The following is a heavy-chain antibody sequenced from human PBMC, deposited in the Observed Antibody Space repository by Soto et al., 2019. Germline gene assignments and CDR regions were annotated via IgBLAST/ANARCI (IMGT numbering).Heavy chain of an antibody. Sequence: LSLTCAVNGGSFSGYYWSWIRQSPGKGLEWIGEINHRGSSDYNPSLQSRVTISIAASKNHVTLELTSVTAADTAVYYCARSDNRNSLYGVDVWGQGTAVTVSS. D-gene: IGHD1-7*01. CDR2: INHRGSS. CDR1: GGSFSGYY. V-gene: IGHV4-34*01. CDR3: ARSDNRNSLYGVDV. J-gene: IGHJ6*02.